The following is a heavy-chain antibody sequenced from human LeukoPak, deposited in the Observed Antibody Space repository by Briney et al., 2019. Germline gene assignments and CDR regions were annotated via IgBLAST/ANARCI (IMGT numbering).Heavy chain of an antibody. D-gene: IGHD4-23*01. CDR1: GFTFGNYG. J-gene: IGHJ4*02. V-gene: IGHV3-7*01. CDR2: VKEDGSEK. CDR3: AAQTTVGY. Sequence: PGGSLRLSCAASGFTFGNYGINWVRQAPGKGLEWVANVKEDGSEKYYVDSVKGRFTIFRDNAKNSLYLQMNSLRAEDTAVYYCAAQTTVGYWGQGTLVTVSS.